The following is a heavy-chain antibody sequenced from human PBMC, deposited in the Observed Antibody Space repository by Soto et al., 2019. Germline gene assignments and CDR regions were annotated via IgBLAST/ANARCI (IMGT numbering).Heavy chain of an antibody. Sequence: QVQLQESGPGLVKPSQTLSLTCTVSGGSISSGDYYWSWIRQPPGKGLEWIGYIYYSGSTYYNPSLKSRITXXXXXXXXXXXXXXXXXXXXXXXXXYCARAQGSGFLVSWGQGTLVTVSS. J-gene: IGHJ4*02. D-gene: IGHD3-10*01. V-gene: IGHV4-30-4*01. CDR3: ARAQGSGFLVS. CDR1: GGSISSGDYY. CDR2: IYYSGST.